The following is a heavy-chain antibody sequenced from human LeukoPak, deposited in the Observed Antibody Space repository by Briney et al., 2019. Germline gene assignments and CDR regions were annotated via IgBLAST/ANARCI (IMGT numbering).Heavy chain of an antibody. CDR3: ARGRGQWLPFDY. Sequence: RASETLSLTCTVSGASISSSYWSWIRQPPGKELEWIGYIYYTGSTTYNPSLKSRVTISVDTSKNQFSLKLNSVTAADTAVYYCARGRGQWLPFDYWGQGTLVTVSS. J-gene: IGHJ4*02. D-gene: IGHD6-19*01. V-gene: IGHV4-59*08. CDR1: GASISSSY. CDR2: IYYTGST.